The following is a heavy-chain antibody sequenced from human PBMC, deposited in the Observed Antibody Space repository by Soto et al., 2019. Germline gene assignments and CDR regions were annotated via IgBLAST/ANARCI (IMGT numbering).Heavy chain of an antibody. D-gene: IGHD2-8*02. CDR1: GFTFSNYY. J-gene: IGHJ4*02. Sequence: EVRLVESGGGLVQPGGSLRLSCVASGFTFSNYYMTWVRQAPGEGLEWVANMNQDGSEKYYVDSVKGRFIISRDNTENCLYLEMSSLRADDTAIYYCVRDILAPGSFVYFDYWGQGTLVTVSS. CDR3: VRDILAPGSFVYFDY. V-gene: IGHV3-7*05. CDR2: MNQDGSEK.